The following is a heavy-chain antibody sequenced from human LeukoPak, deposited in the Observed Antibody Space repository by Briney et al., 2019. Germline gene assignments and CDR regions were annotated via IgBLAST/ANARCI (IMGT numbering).Heavy chain of an antibody. CDR1: GFTFSKAW. CDR3: ARDLFRPIGYCSSTSCPRGFDY. Sequence: PGGSLRLSCAASGFTFSKAWMNWVRQAPGKGLEWVSYISSSSSTIYYADSVKGRFTISRDNAKNSLYLQMNSLRAEDTAVYYCARDLFRPIGYCSSTSCPRGFDYWGQGTLVTVSS. D-gene: IGHD2-2*01. V-gene: IGHV3-48*04. J-gene: IGHJ4*02. CDR2: ISSSSSTI.